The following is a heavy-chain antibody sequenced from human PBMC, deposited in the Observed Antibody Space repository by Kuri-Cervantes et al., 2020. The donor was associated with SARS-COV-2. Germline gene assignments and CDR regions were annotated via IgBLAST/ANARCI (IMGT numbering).Heavy chain of an antibody. CDR3: SKDWSLGGNFRYHFDY. V-gene: IGHV3-30*18. Sequence: LSLTCAVSGFTFSSYGMHWVRQAPGKGMEWVAVISYYGSNKYYADSVKGRFTISRDNSKNTLYLQMNSLRAEDTAVYYCSKDWSLGGNFRYHFDYWGQGTLVTVSS. CDR2: ISYYGSNK. J-gene: IGHJ4*02. D-gene: IGHD4-23*01. CDR1: GFTFSSYG.